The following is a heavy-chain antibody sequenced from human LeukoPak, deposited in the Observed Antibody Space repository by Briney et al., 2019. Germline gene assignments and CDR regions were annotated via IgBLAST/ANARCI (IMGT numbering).Heavy chain of an antibody. CDR1: GGSIRNDNHY. Sequence: PSETLSLTCTVSGGSIRNDNHYWSWIRRPPGRGLEWVASIYDNENTYYSSSLKSRLTLSVDTSENQFSLKLNSVTAADTAVYYCATLRSSGWPHVKTSWGKGTLVTVSS. CDR2: IYDNENT. V-gene: IGHV4-39*01. D-gene: IGHD6-25*01. J-gene: IGHJ5*02. CDR3: ATLRSSGWPHVKTS.